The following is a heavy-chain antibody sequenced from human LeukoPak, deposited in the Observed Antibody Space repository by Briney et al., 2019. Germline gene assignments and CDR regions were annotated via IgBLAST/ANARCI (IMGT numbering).Heavy chain of an antibody. J-gene: IGHJ4*02. D-gene: IGHD1-1*01. CDR3: ATYKNQPHTLFFDF. CDR1: GFTFSSYA. Sequence: GRSLRLSCAASGFTFSSYAMHWVRQAPGKGLEWVAVISYDGSNKYYADSVKGRFTISRDNSKNTLYLQMNSLRAEDTAVYYCATYKNQPHTLFFDFWGQGALVTVSA. V-gene: IGHV3-30-3*01. CDR2: ISYDGSNK.